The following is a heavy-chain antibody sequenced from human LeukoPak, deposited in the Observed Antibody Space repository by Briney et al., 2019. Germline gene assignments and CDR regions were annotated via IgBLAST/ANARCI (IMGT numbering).Heavy chain of an antibody. CDR1: GLTFSSYW. V-gene: IGHV3-74*01. CDR2: INSDGSTT. D-gene: IGHD3-22*01. J-gene: IGHJ4*02. CDR3: ARSIGGGYYDSSGYFDY. Sequence: GGSLRLSCAASGLTFSSYWMHWVRQAPGKGLVWVSRINSDGSTTTYADSVKGRFTISRDNAKNTLYLQMNSLRAEDTAVYYCARSIGGGYYDSSGYFDYWGQGTLVTVSS.